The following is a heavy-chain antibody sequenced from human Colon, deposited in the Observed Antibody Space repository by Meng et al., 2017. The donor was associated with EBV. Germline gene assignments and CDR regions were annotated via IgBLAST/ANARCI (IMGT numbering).Heavy chain of an antibody. CDR3: ASSHSSKVGARRLDY. V-gene: IGHV4-34*01. CDR1: GGSFSGYY. D-gene: IGHD1-26*01. J-gene: IGHJ4*02. Sequence: QVQVQQWGAAPLKPSETLSLTCAVYGGSFSGYYWNWIRQPPGKGLEWIGEITHRGSTNYNPFLKSRVTISVDTSKKQFSLKLTSVTAADTAVYYCASSHSSKVGARRLDYWGQGTLVTVSS. CDR2: ITHRGST.